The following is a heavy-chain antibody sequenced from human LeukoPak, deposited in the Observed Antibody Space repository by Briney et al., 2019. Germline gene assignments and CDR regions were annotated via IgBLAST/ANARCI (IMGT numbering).Heavy chain of an antibody. V-gene: IGHV3-7*01. D-gene: IGHD6-19*01. Sequence: GGSLRLSCAASGFTFSNYWMSWVPQAPGKGLEWVANIKQDGSEKYYVDSVKCRFTISRDNAKNSLYLQMNSLRAEDTAVYYCARAYSSGWNDAFDIWGQGTMVTVSS. CDR3: ARAYSSGWNDAFDI. CDR1: GFTFSNYW. CDR2: IKQDGSEK. J-gene: IGHJ3*02.